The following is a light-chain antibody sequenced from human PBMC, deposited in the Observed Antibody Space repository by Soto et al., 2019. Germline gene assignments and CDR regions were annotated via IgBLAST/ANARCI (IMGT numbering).Light chain of an antibody. CDR1: QSVSSSY. Sequence: EIVLTQSPGTLSLSPGGRATLSCRASQSVSSSYLAWYQQKPGQAPRLLIYGASSRATGIPDRFSGSGSGTDFTLTISRLEPEDFAVYYCQQYGSSPPKYTFGQGTRLEI. CDR2: GAS. CDR3: QQYGSSPPKYT. V-gene: IGKV3-20*01. J-gene: IGKJ5*01.